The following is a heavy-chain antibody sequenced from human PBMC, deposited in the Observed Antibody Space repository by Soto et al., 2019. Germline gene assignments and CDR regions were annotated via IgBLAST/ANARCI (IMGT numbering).Heavy chain of an antibody. CDR2: IYSGGGT. CDR1: GFTVSSNY. CDR3: ARGGNEQNDY. Sequence: EVPLVESGGGLVQPGGSLRLSCAASGFTVSSNYMTWVRQAPGKGLEWVSVIYSGGGTYYADSVKGRFTISRDTSKNTLYLQMNSLRADDTAVYYCARGGNEQNDYWGQGTLVTVSS. V-gene: IGHV3-66*01. J-gene: IGHJ4*02. D-gene: IGHD1-1*01.